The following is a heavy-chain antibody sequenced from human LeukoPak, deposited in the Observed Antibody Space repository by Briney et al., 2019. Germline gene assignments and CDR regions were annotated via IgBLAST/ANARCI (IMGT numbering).Heavy chain of an antibody. Sequence: PGGSLRLSCAASGFTVSSYSMNWVRQAPGKGLEWVSSISSSSSYIYYADSVKGRFTISRDNAKNSLYLQMNSLRAEDTAVYYCARDMSPSIAARPWDYWGQGTLVTVSS. J-gene: IGHJ4*02. D-gene: IGHD6-6*01. CDR2: ISSSSSYI. CDR3: ARDMSPSIAARPWDY. V-gene: IGHV3-21*01. CDR1: GFTVSSYS.